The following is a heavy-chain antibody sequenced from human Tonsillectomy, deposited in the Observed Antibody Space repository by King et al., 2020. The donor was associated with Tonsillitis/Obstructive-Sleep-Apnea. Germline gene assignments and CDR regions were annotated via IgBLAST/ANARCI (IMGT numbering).Heavy chain of an antibody. CDR2: IKSKTDGGTT. CDR3: ATMAGTGY. CDR1: GFTFSNAW. Sequence: VQLVESVGGLVKPGGALRLSCAASGFTFSNAWMSWVRQAPGKGLYWVVRIKSKTDGGTTDYAAPVKGRFTISRDDSKNTLYLQMDSLKTEDTAVYYCATMAGTGYWGQGTLVTVSS. J-gene: IGHJ4*02. V-gene: IGHV3-15*01. D-gene: IGHD6-19*01.